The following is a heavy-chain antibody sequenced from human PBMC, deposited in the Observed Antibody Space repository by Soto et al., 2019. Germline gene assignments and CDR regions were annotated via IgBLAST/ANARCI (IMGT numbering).Heavy chain of an antibody. CDR3: ARSVAFGSGNEPNNWFDP. J-gene: IGHJ5*02. CDR1: VFTFSSYA. CDR2: ISYDGSKK. V-gene: IGHV3-30-3*01. Sequence: QVQLVESGGGVVQPGRSLRLSCAASVFTFSSYALHWVRQAPGKGLAWVAVISYDGSKKYYADSVKGRFTSTRDNSKNKLYLQMNSLRVEDTAVYYCARSVAFGSGNEPNNWFDPCGQGTLVTVSS. D-gene: IGHD3-3*01.